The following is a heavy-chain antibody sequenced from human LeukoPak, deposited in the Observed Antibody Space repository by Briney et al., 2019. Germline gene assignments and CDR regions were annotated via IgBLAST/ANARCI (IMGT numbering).Heavy chain of an antibody. J-gene: IGHJ6*03. CDR3: ARGGNTMIRGVASTPARYHYYMDV. CDR1: GYTFTRYN. D-gene: IGHD3-10*01. Sequence: ASVKVSCKVSGYTFTRYNIHWVRQAPGQGLEWMGWINPMNGDTNYAQKFQGSVTMTRDTSLTTAYMELNRLTSDDTAVYYCARGGNTMIRGVASTPARYHYYMDVWGKGTSVTVSS. CDR2: INPMNGDT. V-gene: IGHV1-2*02.